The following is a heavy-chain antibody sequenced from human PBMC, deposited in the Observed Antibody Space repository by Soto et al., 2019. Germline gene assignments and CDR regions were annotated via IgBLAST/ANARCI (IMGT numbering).Heavy chain of an antibody. CDR3: ATGPFYSSSWSFDY. Sequence: ASVKVSCKASGYTLTELSMHWVRQAPGKGLEWMGGFDPEDGETIYAQKFQGRVTMTEDTSTDTAYMELSSLRSEDTAVYHCATGPFYSSSWSFDYWGQGTLVTVSS. D-gene: IGHD6-13*01. J-gene: IGHJ4*02. V-gene: IGHV1-24*01. CDR1: GYTLTELS. CDR2: FDPEDGET.